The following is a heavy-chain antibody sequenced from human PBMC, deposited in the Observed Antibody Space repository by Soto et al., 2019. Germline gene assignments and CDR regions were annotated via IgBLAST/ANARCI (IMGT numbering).Heavy chain of an antibody. J-gene: IGHJ4*02. CDR2: IIPIFGTA. CDR3: AIKLPGYSYGSLDY. Sequence: SVKVSCKASGGTFSSYAISWVRQAPGQGLEWMGGIIPIFGTANYAQKFQGRVTITADESTSPAYMELSSLRSEDTAVYYCAIKLPGYSYGSLDYWGQGTLVTVSS. D-gene: IGHD5-18*01. CDR1: GGTFSSYA. V-gene: IGHV1-69*13.